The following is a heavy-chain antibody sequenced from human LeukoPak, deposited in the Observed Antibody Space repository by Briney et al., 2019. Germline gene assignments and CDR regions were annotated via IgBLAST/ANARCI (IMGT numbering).Heavy chain of an antibody. V-gene: IGHV1-69*06. CDR2: IIPIFGTA. Sequence: WASVKVSCKASGYTFTGYYMHWVRQAPGQGLEWMGGIIPIFGTANYAQKFQGRVTITADKSTSTAYMELSSLRSEDTAVYYCARDRGRSHYMDVWGKGTTVTISS. J-gene: IGHJ6*03. CDR1: GYTFTGYY. D-gene: IGHD3-16*01. CDR3: ARDRGRSHYMDV.